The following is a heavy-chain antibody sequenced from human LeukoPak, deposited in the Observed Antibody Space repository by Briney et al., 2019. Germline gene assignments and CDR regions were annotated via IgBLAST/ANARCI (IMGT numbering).Heavy chain of an antibody. Sequence: SETLSLTCTVSANSITTHYWSWIRQPPGKGLEYIGYIFTSGATNSNPSLKSRVTLSLDTSKNHISLKVNSVTAADTAVYYCARTARLPDAWGQGTLVTVSS. CDR1: ANSITTHY. J-gene: IGHJ5*02. V-gene: IGHV4-4*09. D-gene: IGHD2-15*01. CDR2: IFTSGAT. CDR3: ARTARLPDA.